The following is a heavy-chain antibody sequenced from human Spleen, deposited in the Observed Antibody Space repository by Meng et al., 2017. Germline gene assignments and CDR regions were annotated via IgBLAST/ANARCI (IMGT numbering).Heavy chain of an antibody. Sequence: SGPTLVKPTQTLTLTCTFSGFSLSTSGMRASWIRQPPGKGLEWIGSIFHTGSTYYNPSLRSRVTISVDTSKNQFSLKLKSVTAADTAVYYCARDSRFIDYWGQGTLVTVSS. D-gene: IGHD3-10*01. CDR2: IFHTGST. V-gene: IGHV4-38-2*02. CDR1: GFSLSTSGM. CDR3: ARDSRFIDY. J-gene: IGHJ4*02.